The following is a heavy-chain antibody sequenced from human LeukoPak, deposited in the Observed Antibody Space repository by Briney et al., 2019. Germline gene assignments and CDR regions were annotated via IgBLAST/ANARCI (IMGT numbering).Heavy chain of an antibody. V-gene: IGHV3-48*03. CDR3: ARDQVYSNYVPDY. CDR2: ISSSGSTI. J-gene: IGHJ4*02. D-gene: IGHD4-11*01. Sequence: PGGSLRLSCAASGFTFSSYEMNWVRQAPGKGLEWVSYISSSGSTIYYADSVKGRFTISRDNAKNSLYLQMNSLRAEDTAVYYCARDQVYSNYVPDYWGQGTLVTVSS. CDR1: GFTFSSYE.